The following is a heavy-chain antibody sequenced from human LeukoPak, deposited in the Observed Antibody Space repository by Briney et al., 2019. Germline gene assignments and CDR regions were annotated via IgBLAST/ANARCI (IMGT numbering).Heavy chain of an antibody. CDR1: GYTFTSYD. Sequence: ASVKVSCKASGYTFTSYDINWVRQATGQGLEWMGWMNPNSGNTGYAQKFQGRVTMTRNTSISTAYMELSSLRSEDTAVYYCAREIATAGISAFDIWGQGTMVTVSS. CDR2: MNPNSGNT. CDR3: AREIATAGISAFDI. J-gene: IGHJ3*02. D-gene: IGHD6-13*01. V-gene: IGHV1-8*01.